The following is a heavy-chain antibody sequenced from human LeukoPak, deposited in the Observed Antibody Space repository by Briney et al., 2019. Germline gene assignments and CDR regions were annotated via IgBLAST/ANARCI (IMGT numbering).Heavy chain of an antibody. CDR1: GFTFSSYD. Sequence: GGSLRLSCAASGFTFSSYDMHWVRQAPGKGLEWVTFIRFDGNDKYYADSVKGRFTISRDNSKNTLYLQMNSLRAEDTAVYYCARDLFSGELMDGGPFDYWGQGTLVTVSS. CDR2: IRFDGNDK. V-gene: IGHV3-30*02. J-gene: IGHJ4*02. D-gene: IGHD3-10*01. CDR3: ARDLFSGELMDGGPFDY.